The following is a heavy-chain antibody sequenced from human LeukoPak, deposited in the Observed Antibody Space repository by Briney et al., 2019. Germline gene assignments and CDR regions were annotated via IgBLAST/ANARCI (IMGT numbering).Heavy chain of an antibody. D-gene: IGHD3-10*01. Sequence: GASVKVSCKASGYTFTGYYMHWVRQAPGQGLEWMGWINPNSGGTNYAQKFQGWVTMTRDTSISTVYMELSRLRSDDTAVYYCARMGRARPLYYYYGMDVWGQGTTVTVSS. CDR2: INPNSGGT. CDR3: ARMGRARPLYYYYGMDV. V-gene: IGHV1-2*04. CDR1: GYTFTGYY. J-gene: IGHJ6*02.